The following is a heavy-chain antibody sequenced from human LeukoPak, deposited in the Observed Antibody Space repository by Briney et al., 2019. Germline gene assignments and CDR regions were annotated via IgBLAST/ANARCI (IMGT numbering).Heavy chain of an antibody. J-gene: IGHJ4*02. D-gene: IGHD2-8*01. V-gene: IGHV4-38-2*02. CDR1: GYSISNGYY. CDR3: VRVNVRGGFDY. Sequence: PSETLSLTCTVSGYSISNGYYWGWIRQPPGKGLEWIGSIYHSGSTYYNPSLKSRVTISVDTSKNQFSLKLSSVTAADTAVYYCVRVNVRGGFDYWGQGTLVTVSS. CDR2: IYHSGST.